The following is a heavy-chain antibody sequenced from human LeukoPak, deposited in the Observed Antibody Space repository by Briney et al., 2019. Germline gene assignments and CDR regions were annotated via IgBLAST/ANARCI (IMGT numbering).Heavy chain of an antibody. D-gene: IGHD3-22*01. CDR3: ARVGITMIVVL. CDR1: GGSISSGSYY. CDR2: IYTSGST. V-gene: IGHV4-61*02. Sequence: PSETLSLTHAVSGGSISSGSYYWSWVRQPAGKGLEWIERIYTSGSTNYNPSLKRRVTIPVDTSKHQFPLKLSSVTAADRAVYYCARVGITMIVVLWAQETLDSVSS. J-gene: IGHJ4*02.